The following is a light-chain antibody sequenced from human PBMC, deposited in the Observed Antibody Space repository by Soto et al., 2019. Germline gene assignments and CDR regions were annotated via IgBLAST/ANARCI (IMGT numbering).Light chain of an antibody. V-gene: IGLV1-51*01. CDR2: NDD. CDR3: GSWDASLSAGV. Sequence: QSVLTQPPSVSAAPGQKVTISCSGSSSNIESNPVSWYRHLPGTVPKLLIHNDDKRPSGIPDRFSGSKSGTSATLGITGLQTGDEADYYCGSWDASLSAGVLGGGTQLTVL. CDR1: SSNIESNP. J-gene: IGLJ7*01.